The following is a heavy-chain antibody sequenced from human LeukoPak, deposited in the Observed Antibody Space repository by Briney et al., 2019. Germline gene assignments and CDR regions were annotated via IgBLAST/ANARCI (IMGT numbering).Heavy chain of an antibody. CDR1: GFTFSSYT. CDR2: ITTSDGNT. V-gene: IGHV3-23*01. Sequence: GGSLRLSCAASGFTFSSYTMSWVRQAPGKGLEWVSTITTSDGNTYYADSVKGRFTVSRDNSKNTLSLQMNSLRAEDTAVYYCAKDGGLWVSAHWGDSWGRGTLVTVSS. D-gene: IGHD7-27*01. CDR3: AKDGGLWVSAHWGDS. J-gene: IGHJ4*02.